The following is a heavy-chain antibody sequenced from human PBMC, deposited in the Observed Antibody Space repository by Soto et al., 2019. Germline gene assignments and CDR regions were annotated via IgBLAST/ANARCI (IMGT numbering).Heavy chain of an antibody. D-gene: IGHD6-19*01. J-gene: IGHJ4*02. CDR1: GGSISSYY. CDR3: ARNPNSSGWYYFDY. Sequence: SETLSLSCAVSGGSISSYYWSWRRQPPGKGLEWIGYIYYSGSTNYNPSLKSRVTISVDTSKNQFSLKLSSVTAADTAVYYCARNPNSSGWYYFDYWGQGTLVTVSS. CDR2: IYYSGST. V-gene: IGHV4-59*01.